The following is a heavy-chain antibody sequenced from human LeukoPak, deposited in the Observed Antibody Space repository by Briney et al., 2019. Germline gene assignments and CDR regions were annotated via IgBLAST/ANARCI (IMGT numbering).Heavy chain of an antibody. CDR1: GGSISTFY. CDR3: ARHGPLYDIWSAQFYFDY. D-gene: IGHD3-3*01. Sequence: SETLSLTCTVSGGSISTFYWSWIRQRPGKGLEWIGYIYYSGTTNYNPSLKSRVTISVDMSKSQFSLNLSSVTAADTALYYCARHGPLYDIWSAQFYFDYWGQGTLVTASS. V-gene: IGHV4-59*08. J-gene: IGHJ4*02. CDR2: IYYSGTT.